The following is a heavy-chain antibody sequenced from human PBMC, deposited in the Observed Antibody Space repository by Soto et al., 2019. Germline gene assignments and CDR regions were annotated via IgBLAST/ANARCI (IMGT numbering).Heavy chain of an antibody. D-gene: IGHD3-16*02. V-gene: IGHV5-10-1*03. J-gene: IGHJ4*02. CDR2: IDPSDSYT. CDR3: ARLPGAGQLSPDFDY. CDR1: GYTFTNYW. Sequence: EVQLVQSGAEVKEPGESLRISCKGSGYTFTNYWITWVRQMPGKGLECVGRIDPSDSYTDYNPSFQGHVTISADMFINTVYLQWNSLRASDTAMYYCARLPGAGQLSPDFDYWGQGTLVTVSS.